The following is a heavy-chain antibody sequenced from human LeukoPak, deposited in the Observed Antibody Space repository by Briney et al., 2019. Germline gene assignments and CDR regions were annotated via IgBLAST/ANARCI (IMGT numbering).Heavy chain of an antibody. CDR2: IYSGGST. CDR1: GFTLSSNY. D-gene: IGHD2-15*01. J-gene: IGHJ4*02. V-gene: IGHV3-66*01. Sequence: GGSLRLSCAASGFTLSSNYMSWVRQAPGKGLEWVSAIYSGGSTYYADSVKGRFTISRDNSKNTLSLQMNTLRTDDTAVYYCAKGRALEVVAAFNYWGQGTVVTVSS. CDR3: AKGRALEVVAAFNY.